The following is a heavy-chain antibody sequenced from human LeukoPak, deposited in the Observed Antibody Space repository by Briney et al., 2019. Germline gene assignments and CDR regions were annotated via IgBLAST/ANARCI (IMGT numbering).Heavy chain of an antibody. J-gene: IGHJ6*02. V-gene: IGHV3-21*06. Sequence: GGSLRLSCAASGFTLSSYSLNWVRQAPGKGLEWVSSISSSSSYIYYADSVKGRFTISRDNAKNSLYLQMNSLRAEDTAVYYCARDQGCSSTSCYAPGMDVWGQGTTVTVSS. CDR2: ISSSSSYI. CDR3: ARDQGCSSTSCYAPGMDV. CDR1: GFTLSSYS. D-gene: IGHD2-2*01.